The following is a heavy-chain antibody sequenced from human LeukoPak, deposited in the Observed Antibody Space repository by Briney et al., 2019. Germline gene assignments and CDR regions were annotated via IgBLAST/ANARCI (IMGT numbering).Heavy chain of an antibody. CDR1: GFTFNNYA. Sequence: GGSLRLSCAASGFTFNNYAMHWIRQAPGKGLEWVSAISSSGGDTYYADSVKGRFTISRDNFKNTLCLQMNSLRAEDTAVYYCAKGDHVLATSSDRVFEYWGQGTLVTVSS. CDR2: ISSSGGDT. J-gene: IGHJ4*02. CDR3: AKGDHVLATSSDRVFEY. D-gene: IGHD5-12*01. V-gene: IGHV3-23*01.